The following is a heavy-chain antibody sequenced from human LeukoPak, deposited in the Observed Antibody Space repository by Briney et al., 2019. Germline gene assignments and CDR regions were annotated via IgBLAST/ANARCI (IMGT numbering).Heavy chain of an antibody. D-gene: IGHD6-13*01. CDR3: ARTFDVAAAGPFDI. Sequence: PSETLSLTCAVSGGSFSGYYLSWVRQSPGKGLEWIYNPFRQSRVTVSVDTSKSQFSLKLSSVTAADTAVYYCARTFDVAAAGPFDIWGQGTMVTVSS. CDR1: GGSFSGYY. V-gene: IGHV4-34*01. J-gene: IGHJ3*02.